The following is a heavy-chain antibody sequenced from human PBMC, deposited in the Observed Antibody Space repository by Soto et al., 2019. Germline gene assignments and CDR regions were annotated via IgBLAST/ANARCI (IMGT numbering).Heavy chain of an antibody. CDR2: IYYSGST. V-gene: IGHV4-59*08. CDR1: GGSINTYY. Sequence: PSETLSLTYTASGGSINTYYWNWIRQPPGKGLEWIGYIYYSGSTNYNSSLKSRVTISVDTSKNQFSLNLSSVTAADTAVYYCARHRTGNYPFDYWGQGTLVTVSS. D-gene: IGHD1-7*01. CDR3: ARHRTGNYPFDY. J-gene: IGHJ4*02.